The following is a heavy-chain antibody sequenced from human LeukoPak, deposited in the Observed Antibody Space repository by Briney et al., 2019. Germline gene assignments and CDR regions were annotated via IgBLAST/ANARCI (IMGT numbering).Heavy chain of an antibody. CDR3: ARTGLRQPGSDY. D-gene: IGHD1-14*01. CDR2: ISVSGGST. J-gene: IGHJ4*02. Sequence: GGSLRLSCAVSGFTISSYAMSWVRQAPGKGLEWVSSISVSGGSTYYADSVKGRFTISRDNSKNTLYLQMNSLRAEDTAVYYCARTGLRQPGSDYWGQGTLVTVSS. V-gene: IGHV3-23*01. CDR1: GFTISSYA.